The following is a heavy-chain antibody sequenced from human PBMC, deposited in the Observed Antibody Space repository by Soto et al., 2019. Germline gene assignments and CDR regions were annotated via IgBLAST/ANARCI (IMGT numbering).Heavy chain of an antibody. D-gene: IGHD3-22*01. CDR2: IYYSGST. J-gene: IGHJ6*02. Sequence: SETLSLTCTVSGGSISSSSYYWGWIRQPPGKGLEWIGSIYYSGSTYYNPSLKSRVTISVDTSKNQFSLKLSSVTAADTAVYYCARDAYYYDSSGYKLPYGMDVWGQGTTVTVSS. V-gene: IGHV4-39*02. CDR1: GGSISSSSYY. CDR3: ARDAYYYDSSGYKLPYGMDV.